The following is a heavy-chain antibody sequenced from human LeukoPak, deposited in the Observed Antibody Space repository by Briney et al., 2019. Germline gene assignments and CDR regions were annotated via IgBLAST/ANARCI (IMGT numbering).Heavy chain of an antibody. J-gene: IGHJ4*02. Sequence: PSETLSLTCADYSGSFSGYYWSWIRQPPGKGLEWIGEINHSGSTNYNPSLKSRVTISVDTSKNQFSLKLSSVTAADTAVYYCARLQSKKYYFDYWGQGTLVTVSS. CDR1: SGSFSGYY. CDR2: INHSGST. V-gene: IGHV4-34*01. CDR3: ARLQSKKYYFDY.